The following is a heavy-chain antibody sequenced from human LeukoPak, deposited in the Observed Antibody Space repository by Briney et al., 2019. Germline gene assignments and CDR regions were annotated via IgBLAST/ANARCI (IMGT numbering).Heavy chain of an antibody. CDR3: ASPGLELRDY. J-gene: IGHJ4*02. CDR2: IIPIFGTA. CDR1: GYTFTSYG. V-gene: IGHV1-69*13. Sequence: SVKVSCKASGYTFTSYGISWVRQAPGQGLEWMGGIIPIFGTANYAQKFQGRVTITADESTSTAYMELSSLRSEDTAVYYCASPGLELRDYWGQGTLVTVSS. D-gene: IGHD1-7*01.